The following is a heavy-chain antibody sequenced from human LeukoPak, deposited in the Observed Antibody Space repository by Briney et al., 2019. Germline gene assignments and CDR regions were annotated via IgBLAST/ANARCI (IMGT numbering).Heavy chain of an antibody. J-gene: IGHJ6*02. CDR2: ISGSGGGT. V-gene: IGHV3-23*01. CDR1: GFSSRSA. Sequence: PGGSLRLSCAASGFSSRSAMSWVRQTPEKGLVWVSTISGSGGGTYYADSVKGRFTISRDNSKNTLYLQMNSLRAEDTAVYYCAKDPGAAALFSYGMDVWGQGTTVTVSS. CDR3: AKDPGAAALFSYGMDV. D-gene: IGHD2-2*01.